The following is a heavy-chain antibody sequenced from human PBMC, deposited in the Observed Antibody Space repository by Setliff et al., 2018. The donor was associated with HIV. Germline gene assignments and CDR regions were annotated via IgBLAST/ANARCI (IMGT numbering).Heavy chain of an antibody. V-gene: IGHV1-46*01. J-gene: IGHJ4*02. Sequence: ASVKVSCKASGYTFTSYYMHWVRQAPGQGLEWMGVINPINGDATFVRNFQGRGTMTRETSTTTVYMELSSLKFEDTAVYYCVRGGPRGLEVAALEFDSWGQGTLVTVSS. CDR1: GYTFTSYY. D-gene: IGHD6-19*01. CDR2: INPINGDA. CDR3: VRGGPRGLEVAALEFDS.